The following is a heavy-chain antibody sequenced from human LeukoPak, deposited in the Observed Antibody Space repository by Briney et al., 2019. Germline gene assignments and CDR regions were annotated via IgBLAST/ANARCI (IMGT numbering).Heavy chain of an antibody. V-gene: IGHV4-34*01. CDR3: ACGRSVVPAAIGWFWFDP. Sequence: SETLSLTCAVYGASFSGYYWSWIRQPPGKGLEWIGEINHSGSTNYNPSLKSRVTISVDTSKNQFSLKLSSVTAADTAVYYCACGRSVVPAAIGWFWFDPWGQETLVTVSS. CDR2: INHSGST. J-gene: IGHJ5*02. CDR1: GASFSGYY. D-gene: IGHD2-2*02.